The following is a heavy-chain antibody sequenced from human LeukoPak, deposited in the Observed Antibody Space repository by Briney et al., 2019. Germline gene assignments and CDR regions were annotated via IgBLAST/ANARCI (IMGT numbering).Heavy chain of an antibody. CDR1: GGTFSSYA. J-gene: IGHJ4*02. D-gene: IGHD4-17*01. V-gene: IGHV1-69*04. Sequence: GASVKVSCKASGGTFSSYAISWVRQAPGQGLEWMGRIIPILGIANYAQKFQGRVTITADKSTSTAYMELSSLRSEDTAVYYCARSPWTTVTSYYFDYWGQGTLVTVSS. CDR2: IIPILGIA. CDR3: ARSPWTTVTSYYFDY.